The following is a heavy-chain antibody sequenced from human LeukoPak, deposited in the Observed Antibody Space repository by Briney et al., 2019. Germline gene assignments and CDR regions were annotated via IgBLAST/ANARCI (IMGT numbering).Heavy chain of an antibody. CDR3: ARGLGSGWSG. Sequence: PSETLSLTCAVYGGSFSGYYWSWIRQPPGKGLEWSGEINHRGSTNYNPSLKSRVTISVDTSKNQFSLKLISVTAADTAVYYCARGLGSGWSGWGQGTLVTVSS. D-gene: IGHD6-19*01. CDR1: GGSFSGYY. CDR2: INHRGST. J-gene: IGHJ4*02. V-gene: IGHV4-34*01.